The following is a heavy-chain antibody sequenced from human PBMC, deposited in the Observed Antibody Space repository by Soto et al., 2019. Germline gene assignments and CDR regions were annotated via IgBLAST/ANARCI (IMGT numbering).Heavy chain of an antibody. Sequence: SETLSLTCTVSGVSISNGGYYWGWIRQPPGKGLEWIWNIYYSGRTYYNPSLKSRVIMSVDTSKNHFSLKLSSVTAADTAMYYCASVIGGDSAYYFDYWGQGTLVTVSS. CDR3: ASVIGGDSAYYFDY. V-gene: IGHV4-31*03. CDR2: IYYSGRT. D-gene: IGHD4-17*01. J-gene: IGHJ4*02. CDR1: GVSISNGGYY.